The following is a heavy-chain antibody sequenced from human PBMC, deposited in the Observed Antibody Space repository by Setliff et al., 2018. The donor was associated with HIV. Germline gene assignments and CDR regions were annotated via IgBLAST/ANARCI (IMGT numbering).Heavy chain of an antibody. J-gene: IGHJ3*02. CDR3: ARLVVRGVIINLYAFDI. Sequence: LSLTCTVSGGSIRGDDYYWTWIRQHPGKGLEWIGYVFHTGTTYYNPSLKSRLTLSVDTSKNQFSLKLSSVTAADTAVYYCARLVVRGVIINLYAFDIWGQGTMVTVSS. D-gene: IGHD3-10*01. V-gene: IGHV4-30-4*08. CDR1: GGSIRGDDYY. CDR2: VFHTGTT.